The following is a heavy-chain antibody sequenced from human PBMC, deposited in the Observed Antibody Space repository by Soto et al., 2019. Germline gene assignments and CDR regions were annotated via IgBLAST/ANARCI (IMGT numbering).Heavy chain of an antibody. CDR1: GGTFSSYT. J-gene: IGHJ4*02. V-gene: IGHV1-69*02. CDR3: ARGSMATAYFDY. Sequence: QVQLVQSGAEVKKPGSSVKVSCKASGGTFSSYTISWVRQAPGQGLEWMGRIIPILGIANYAQKFQGRVTITAEKSTSTAYVERSRLRSEDTAVYSCARGSMATAYFDYWGQGTLVTVSS. D-gene: IGHD5-18*01. CDR2: IIPILGIA.